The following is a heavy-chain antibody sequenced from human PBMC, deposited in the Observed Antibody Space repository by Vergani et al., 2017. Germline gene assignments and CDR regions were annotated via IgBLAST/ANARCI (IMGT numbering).Heavy chain of an antibody. J-gene: IGHJ6*02. CDR3: ARRPYYYDSSGYSKYYYYGLDV. CDR2: INHSGST. V-gene: IGHV4-34*01. D-gene: IGHD3-22*01. CDR1: GRSFSGYY. Sequence: QVQLQQWGAGLLKPSETLSLICAVYGRSFSGYYWSWIRQPPGKGLEWIGEINHSGSTNYNPSLKSRVTISVDTSKNQFSLKLSSVTAADTAVYYCARRPYYYDSSGYSKYYYYGLDVWGQGTTVTVSS.